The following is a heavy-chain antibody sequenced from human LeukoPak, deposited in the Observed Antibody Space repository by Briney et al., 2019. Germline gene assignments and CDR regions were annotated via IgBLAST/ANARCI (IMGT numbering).Heavy chain of an antibody. Sequence: GGSLRLSCAASGFTFSSYGMHWVRQAPGKGLEWVAVISYDGSNKYYADSVKGRFTISRDNSKNTLYLQMNSLRAEDTAVYYCAEDGWYSSGWSPYYYYGMDVWGQGTTVTVSS. CDR2: ISYDGSNK. J-gene: IGHJ6*02. V-gene: IGHV3-30*18. CDR3: AEDGWYSSGWSPYYYYGMDV. D-gene: IGHD6-19*01. CDR1: GFTFSSYG.